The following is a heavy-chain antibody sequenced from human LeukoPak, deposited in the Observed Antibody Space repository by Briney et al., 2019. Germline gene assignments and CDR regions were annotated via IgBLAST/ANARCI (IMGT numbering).Heavy chain of an antibody. V-gene: IGHV5-51*01. Sequence: PGESLKISCKGSGYSFTSHWIVWVRQMPGKGLEWMGIIYPGDSNTRYSPSFQGQVTISADTSISTAYLQWSSLKASDTAMYYCARPTPTPTHDAFDIWGQGTMVTVSS. CDR2: IYPGDSNT. D-gene: IGHD2-15*01. J-gene: IGHJ3*02. CDR3: ARPTPTPTHDAFDI. CDR1: GYSFTSHW.